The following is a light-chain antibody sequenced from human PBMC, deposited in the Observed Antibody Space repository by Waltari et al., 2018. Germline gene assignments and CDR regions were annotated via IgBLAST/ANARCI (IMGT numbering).Light chain of an antibody. V-gene: IGKV1-12*01. CDR1: QDISSA. CDR2: AVS. J-gene: IGKJ1*01. Sequence: EIQMTHSPSSVSPSVADRLTLTCRAGQDISSALAWYHQKPGQAPNLLIYAVSSLQSGVPSRFSGSGSGTDFTLTISSLQPEDVATYYCQQGSSFPPTFGQGTKVEIK. CDR3: QQGSSFPPT.